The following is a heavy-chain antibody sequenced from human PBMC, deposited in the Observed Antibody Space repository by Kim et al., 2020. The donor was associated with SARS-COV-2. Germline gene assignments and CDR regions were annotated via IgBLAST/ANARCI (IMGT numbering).Heavy chain of an antibody. J-gene: IGHJ4*02. CDR3: ARDRCSSTSCYPDY. D-gene: IGHD2-2*01. V-gene: IGHV3-64*01. Sequence: ANSVKGRFTISRDNSKNTLYLQMGSLRAEDMAVYYCARDRCSSTSCYPDYWGQGTLVTVSS.